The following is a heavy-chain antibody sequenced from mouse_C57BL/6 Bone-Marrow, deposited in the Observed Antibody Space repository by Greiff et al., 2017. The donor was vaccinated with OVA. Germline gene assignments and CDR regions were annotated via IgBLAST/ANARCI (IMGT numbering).Heavy chain of an antibody. CDR1: GFTFSSYG. CDR3: ARQFYYSSSYGFAY. D-gene: IGHD1-1*01. V-gene: IGHV5-6*01. Sequence: EVMLVESGGDLVKPGGSLKLSCAASGFTFSSYGMSWVRQTPDKRLEWVATISSGGSYTYYPDSVKGRFTISRDNAKNTLYLQKSSLKSEDTAVYYCARQFYYSSSYGFAYWGQGTLVTVSA. J-gene: IGHJ3*01. CDR2: ISSGGSYT.